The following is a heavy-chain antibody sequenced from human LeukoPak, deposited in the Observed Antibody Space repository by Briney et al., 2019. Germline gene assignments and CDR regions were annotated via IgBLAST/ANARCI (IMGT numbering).Heavy chain of an antibody. V-gene: IGHV1-2*06. CDR1: GYTFTGYY. D-gene: IGHD6-13*01. Sequence: GASVKVSCKASGYTFTGYYMHWVRQAPGQGLEWMGRINPNSGGTNYAQKFQGRVTMTRDTSISTAYMELSRLRSEDTAVYYCARIAIAYNWFDPWGQGTLVTVSS. CDR2: INPNSGGT. CDR3: ARIAIAYNWFDP. J-gene: IGHJ5*02.